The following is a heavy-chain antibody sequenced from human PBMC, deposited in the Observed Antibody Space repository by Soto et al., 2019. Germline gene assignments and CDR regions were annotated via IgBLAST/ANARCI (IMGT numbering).Heavy chain of an antibody. Sequence: QMQLVESGGGVVQPGRSLRLSCAASGFTFSSYAMHWVRQAPGKGLEWVAVISYDGSNKYYADSVKGRFTISRDNSKNTLYLQINSLRAEDTAVYYCAREKYSSSSITLYYWGQGTLFAVSS. V-gene: IGHV3-30-3*01. CDR2: ISYDGSNK. D-gene: IGHD6-6*01. CDR1: GFTFSSYA. J-gene: IGHJ4*02. CDR3: AREKYSSSSITLYY.